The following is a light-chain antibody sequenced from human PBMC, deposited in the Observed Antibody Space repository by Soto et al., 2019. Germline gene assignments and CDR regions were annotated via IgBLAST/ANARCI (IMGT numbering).Light chain of an antibody. V-gene: IGKV3-15*01. J-gene: IGKJ2*04. CDR2: GAS. Sequence: EIVMTQSPATLSVSPGERVTISCRASQSVGSSLAWYPQKPGQAPRLLIYGASIRASDIPARFSGTESGTDFTLTISGLQSEDFAVYYCQQYNNRPPLMCNFGQGTKLDI. CDR1: QSVGSS. CDR3: QQYNNRPPLMCN.